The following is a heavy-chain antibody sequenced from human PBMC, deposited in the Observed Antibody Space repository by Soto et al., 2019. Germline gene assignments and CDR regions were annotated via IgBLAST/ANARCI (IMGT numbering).Heavy chain of an antibody. Sequence: QPGGSLRLSCAASGFTFDTYEMNWVCQAPGKGLEWVAYIGHSGAIKYYAASVKGRFIISRDNAKNSLYLQMNSLRAEDTAVYYCAKDPGVLRFPLGYGMDVWGQGTTVTVSS. CDR3: AKDPGVLRFPLGYGMDV. CDR1: GFTFDTYE. J-gene: IGHJ6*02. D-gene: IGHD3-3*01. CDR2: IGHSGAIK. V-gene: IGHV3-48*03.